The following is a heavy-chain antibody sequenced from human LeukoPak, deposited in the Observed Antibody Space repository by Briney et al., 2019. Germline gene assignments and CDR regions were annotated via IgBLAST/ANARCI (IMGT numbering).Heavy chain of an antibody. Sequence: KGSGPTLLNPTPTLTLTCTFSGFSLSTSGICVNWIRQPPGKALEWLARIAWDDDKFYSTSLKTRLTISKDTSKNQVVLTMTNMDPVDTATYYCARTQNGGWTRSWYFDYWGQGTLVTVSS. CDR1: GFSLSTSGIC. CDR3: ARTQNGGWTRSWYFDY. J-gene: IGHJ4*02. D-gene: IGHD6-19*01. V-gene: IGHV2-70*04. CDR2: IAWDDDK.